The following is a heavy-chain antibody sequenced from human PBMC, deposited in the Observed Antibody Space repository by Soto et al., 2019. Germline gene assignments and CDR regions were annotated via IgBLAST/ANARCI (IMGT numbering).Heavy chain of an antibody. CDR1: GGSASSSSYY. V-gene: IGHV4-39*01. Sequence: PSETLSLTCNVSGGSASSSSYYWGWIRQAPGEGLEWIVSTYYSAGTYYNPSLKSRITTSMDASKNQFSLTVTSVTAADTAIYYCARHASRGYSSSWYFEDWGQGTPVTVSS. D-gene: IGHD6-13*01. J-gene: IGHJ4*02. CDR2: TYYSAGT. CDR3: ARHASRGYSSSWYFED.